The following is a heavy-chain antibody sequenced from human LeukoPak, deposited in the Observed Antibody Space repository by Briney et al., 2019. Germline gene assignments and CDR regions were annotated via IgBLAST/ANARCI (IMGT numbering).Heavy chain of an antibody. D-gene: IGHD5-18*01. Sequence: GESLKISCKGSGYSFTSYWIGWVRQMPGKGLEWMGIIYSGDSDTRYSPSFQGQVTISADKSISTAYLQWGSLKASNTAMYYCARQPGPTVDTARVTSYNWFDPWGQATLVTVSS. CDR1: GYSFTSYW. V-gene: IGHV5-51*01. J-gene: IGHJ5*02. CDR2: IYSGDSDT. CDR3: ARQPGPTVDTARVTSYNWFDP.